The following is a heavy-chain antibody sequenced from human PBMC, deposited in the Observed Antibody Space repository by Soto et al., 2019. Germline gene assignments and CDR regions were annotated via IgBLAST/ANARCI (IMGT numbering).Heavy chain of an antibody. CDR1: GFTFDDYT. D-gene: IGHD3-9*01. J-gene: IGHJ4*02. CDR2: ISWDGGST. Sequence: GGSLRLSCAASGFTFDDYTMHWVRQAPGKGLEWVSLISWDGGSTYYADSVKGRFTISRDNSKNSLYLQMNSLRTEDTALYYCAKDANTRWADYDILTGYLDYWGQGTLLTVSS. CDR3: AKDANTRWADYDILTGYLDY. V-gene: IGHV3-43*01.